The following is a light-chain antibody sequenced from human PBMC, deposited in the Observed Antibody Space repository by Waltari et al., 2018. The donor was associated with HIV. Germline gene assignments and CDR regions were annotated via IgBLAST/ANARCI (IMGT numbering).Light chain of an antibody. V-gene: IGLV1-40*01. CDR1: SSHIGAGYA. Sequence: QSVLTQPPSVSGAPGQRVTISCTGSSSHIGAGYAVHWYQQLPGTAPKLLIYGNSNRPSGVPDRFSGSKSGTSASLASTGLQAEDEADYYCQSYDSSLSGWVFGGGTKLTVL. J-gene: IGLJ3*02. CDR3: QSYDSSLSGWV. CDR2: GNS.